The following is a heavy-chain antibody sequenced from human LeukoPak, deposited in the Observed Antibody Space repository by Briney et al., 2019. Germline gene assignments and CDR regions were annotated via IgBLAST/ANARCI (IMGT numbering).Heavy chain of an antibody. Sequence: SVKVSCKTSGGTFSRYAISWVRQAPGQGLEWMGRFIPIFGTANYALKFQGRVSITTDESTSTAYMELSSLRSDDTVVYYCARDLGISGTYDNYCFDHWGQGTLVTVSS. V-gene: IGHV1-69*05. CDR2: FIPIFGTA. CDR3: ARDLGISGTYDNYCFDH. CDR1: GGTFSRYA. D-gene: IGHD1-20*01. J-gene: IGHJ4*02.